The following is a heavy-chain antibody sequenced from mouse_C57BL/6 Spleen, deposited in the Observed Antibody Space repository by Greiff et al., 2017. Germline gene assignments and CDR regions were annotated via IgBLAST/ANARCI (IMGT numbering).Heavy chain of an antibody. D-gene: IGHD1-1*01. CDR1: GFSLTSYG. Sequence: VKLMESGPGLVQPSQSLSITCTVSGFSLTSYGVHWVRQSPGKGLEWLGVIWSGGSTDYNAAFISRLSISKDNSKSQVFFKMNSLQADDTAIYYCARTTTVGNWYFDVWGTGTTVTVSS. V-gene: IGHV2-2*01. CDR2: IWSGGST. J-gene: IGHJ1*03. CDR3: ARTTTVGNWYFDV.